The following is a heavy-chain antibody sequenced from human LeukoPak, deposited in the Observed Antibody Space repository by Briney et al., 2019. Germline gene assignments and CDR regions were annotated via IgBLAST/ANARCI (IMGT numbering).Heavy chain of an antibody. CDR3: ASLEAF. CDR2: FYYSGST. V-gene: IGHV4-39*01. Sequence: SETPSLTCTVPVGSISSSSYYCGWIRQPPGKGLEWIGRFYYSGSTFYNPSLKSRVTIYVDSSKNQFSLKLRSVTAADTGVYFCASLEAFWGQGTLVTVSS. J-gene: IGHJ4*02. CDR1: VGSISSSSYY.